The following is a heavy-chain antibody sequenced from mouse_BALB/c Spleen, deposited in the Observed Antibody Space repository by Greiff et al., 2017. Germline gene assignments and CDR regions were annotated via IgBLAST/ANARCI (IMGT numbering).Heavy chain of an antibody. V-gene: IGHV5-4*02. CDR2: ISDGGSYT. CDR3: ARDRGIIASYAMDY. J-gene: IGHJ4*01. D-gene: IGHD6-1*01. CDR1: GFTFSDYY. Sequence: EVQRVESGGGLVKPGGSLKLSCAASGFTFSDYYMYWVRQTPEKRLEWVATISDGGSYTYYPDSVKGRFTISRDNAKNNLYLQMSSLKSEDTAMYYCARDRGIIASYAMDYWGQGTSVTVSS.